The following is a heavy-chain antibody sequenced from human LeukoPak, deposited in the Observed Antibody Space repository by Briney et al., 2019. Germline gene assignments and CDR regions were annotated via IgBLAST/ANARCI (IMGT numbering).Heavy chain of an antibody. J-gene: IGHJ4*02. Sequence: NPSQTLSLTCTVSGGSISSGDYYWSWIRQPPGKGLEWIGYIYYSGSTYYNPSLKSRVTISVDTSKNQFSLKLSSVTAADTAVYYCARDLGGWDSSGQNYWGQGTLVTVSS. CDR1: GGSISSGDYY. CDR2: IYYSGST. D-gene: IGHD3-22*01. CDR3: ARDLGGWDSSGQNY. V-gene: IGHV4-30-4*08.